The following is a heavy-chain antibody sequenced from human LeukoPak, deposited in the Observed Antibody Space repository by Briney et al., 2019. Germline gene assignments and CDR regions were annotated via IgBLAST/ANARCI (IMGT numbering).Heavy chain of an antibody. V-gene: IGHV3-11*01. D-gene: IGHD6-13*01. CDR3: ACSSSWYLFDY. CDR2: ISSSGSTI. CDR1: GFTFSDYY. Sequence: PGGSLRLSCAASGFTFSDYYMSWIRQAPGRGLEWVSYISSSGSTIYYADSVKGRFTISRDNAKNSLYLQMNSLRAEDTAVYHCACSSSWYLFDYWGQGTLVTVSS. J-gene: IGHJ4*02.